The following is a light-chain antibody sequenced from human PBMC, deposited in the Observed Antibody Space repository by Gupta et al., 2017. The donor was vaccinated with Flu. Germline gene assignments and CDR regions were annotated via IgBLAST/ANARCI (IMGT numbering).Light chain of an antibody. J-gene: IGLJ2*01. CDR2: EDN. Sequence: FMLTPPHSVSESPGKTVTISCTRSSGSIASNYAQWYQQRPGSSPTTVIYEDNQRPAGVPDRFSGSTDSSSNSASLTISGLKNEDEADYYCQSNDSSNFVFGGGTKLTVL. CDR3: QSNDSSNFV. V-gene: IGLV6-57*01. CDR1: SGSIASNY.